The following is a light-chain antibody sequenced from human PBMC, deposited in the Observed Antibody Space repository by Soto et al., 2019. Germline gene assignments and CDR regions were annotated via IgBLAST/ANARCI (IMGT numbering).Light chain of an antibody. V-gene: IGLV2-11*01. CDR2: DVN. J-gene: IGLJ2*01. CDR3: CSYAGTYTFVV. CDR1: SSDVGGYNC. Sequence: QSALTQPRSVSGSPGQSVTISCTGTSSDVGGYNCVSWYQQHPGKAPKLMIYDVNKRPSGVADRFSGSKSGNTASLTISGLQTEDEADYYCCSYAGTYTFVVFGGGTQLTVL.